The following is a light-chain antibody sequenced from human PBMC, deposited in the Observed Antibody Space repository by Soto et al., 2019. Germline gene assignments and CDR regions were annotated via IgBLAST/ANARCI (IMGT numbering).Light chain of an antibody. CDR3: QQSYSIPLT. V-gene: IGKV1-39*01. CDR1: QSISSY. J-gene: IGKJ5*01. Sequence: DIQMTQSPSSLSASVGDRVTITCRASQSISSYLHWYQQKPGKAPKLLIYAASSLQSGVPSRFSGSGPGTDFTLTISSLQPEDFATYYCQQSYSIPLTFGQGTRLEIK. CDR2: AAS.